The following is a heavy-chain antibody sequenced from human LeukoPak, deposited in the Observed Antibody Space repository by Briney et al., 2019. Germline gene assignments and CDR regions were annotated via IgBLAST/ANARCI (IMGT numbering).Heavy chain of an antibody. CDR3: AKRSAAGTVGYFDY. V-gene: IGHV3-9*01. Sequence: PGGSLRLSCAASGFTFDDYAMHWVRQAPGKGLEWVSGISWNSGTIYYADSVKGRFTISRDDAKNSLYLQVNSLRPEDTALYYCAKRSAAGTVGYFDYWGQGTLVTVSS. D-gene: IGHD6-13*01. CDR2: ISWNSGTI. J-gene: IGHJ4*02. CDR1: GFTFDDYA.